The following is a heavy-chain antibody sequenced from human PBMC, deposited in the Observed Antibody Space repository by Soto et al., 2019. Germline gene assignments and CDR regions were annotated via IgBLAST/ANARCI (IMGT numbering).Heavy chain of an antibody. D-gene: IGHD3-10*01. CDR3: AKYYYASGSNWFDP. V-gene: IGHV3-23*01. J-gene: IGHJ5*02. CDR2: ISGSDGRT. CDR1: GFTLSIND. Sequence: GGSLRLSCAASGFTLSINDMSWVRQAPGKGLEWVSSISGSDGRTYYTDSVKGRFTISRDNSKNTLFLQMSSLRVVDTAVYYCAKYYYASGSNWFDPWGRGTLVTSPQ.